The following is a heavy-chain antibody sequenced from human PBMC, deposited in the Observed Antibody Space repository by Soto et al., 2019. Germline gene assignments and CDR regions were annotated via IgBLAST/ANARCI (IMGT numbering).Heavy chain of an antibody. CDR3: ARGSQLERDAFDI. CDR2: IYYTGSS. V-gene: IGHV4-31*03. CDR1: DVSISSGGYY. J-gene: IGHJ3*02. Sequence: PSETLSLTFTVSDVSISSGGYYWSWIRQPPGKGLEWIGYIYYTGSSYYNPSLKSRIAMSLDTSKNQFSLELSSVTVADTAVYYCARGSQLERDAFDIWGQGTMVTVSS. D-gene: IGHD1-1*01.